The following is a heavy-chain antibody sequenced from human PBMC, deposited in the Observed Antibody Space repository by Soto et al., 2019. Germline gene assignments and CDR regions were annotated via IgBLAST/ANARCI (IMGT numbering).Heavy chain of an antibody. CDR3: ATDRVAFDI. D-gene: IGHD3-22*01. CDR2: INPKSGGT. CDR1: GYMFTGYY. J-gene: IGHJ3*02. V-gene: IGHV1-2*02. Sequence: ASVKVSCKASGYMFTGYYIHWVRQAPGQGLEWMGWINPKSGGTKYAEKFQGRVSMTGDRSITTAYMELSSLRSDDTAVYYCATDRVAFDIWGQGTKVTVSS.